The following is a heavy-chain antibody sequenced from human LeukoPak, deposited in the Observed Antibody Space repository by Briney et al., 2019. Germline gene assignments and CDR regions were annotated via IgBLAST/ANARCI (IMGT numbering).Heavy chain of an antibody. V-gene: IGHV3-30-3*01. CDR2: MSYDGTNK. CDR3: ARDWMALRRDYYYGMDV. J-gene: IGHJ6*02. D-gene: IGHD5-24*01. CDR1: GFIFSRYA. Sequence: GGSLRLSCVASGFIFSRYAMHWVRQGPGKGLEWEAVMSYDGTNKYYADSVKGRFTISRDNSKNTLYLQMNSLRGEDTSVYYCARDWMALRRDYYYGMDVWGQGTTVTVSS.